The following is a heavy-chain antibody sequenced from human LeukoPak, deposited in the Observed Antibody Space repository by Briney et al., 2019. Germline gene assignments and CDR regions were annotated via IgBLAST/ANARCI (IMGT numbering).Heavy chain of an antibody. CDR3: ARDLYYYDSSGYLDY. CDR2: MNPNSGNA. CDR1: GYTFTNYD. Sequence: ASVKVSCKASGYTFTNYDFNWVRQATGQGLEWMGWMNPNSGNAGYAQKFQGRVTMTRDTSISTAYMELSRLRSDDTAVYYCARDLYYYDSSGYLDYWGQGTLVTVSS. D-gene: IGHD3-22*01. V-gene: IGHV1-8*02. J-gene: IGHJ4*02.